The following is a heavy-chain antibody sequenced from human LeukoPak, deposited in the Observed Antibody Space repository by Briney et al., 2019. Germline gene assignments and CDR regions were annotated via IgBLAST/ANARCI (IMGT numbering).Heavy chain of an antibody. CDR3: ASRGYSYGPYGMDV. Sequence: GRSLRLSCAASGFTFSSYAMHWVRQAPGKGLEWVAVISYDGSNKYYADSVKGRFTISRDNAKNSLYLQMNSLRAEDTAVYYCASRGYSYGPYGMDVWGQGTTVTVSS. J-gene: IGHJ6*02. CDR1: GFTFSSYA. CDR2: ISYDGSNK. V-gene: IGHV3-30*04. D-gene: IGHD5-18*01.